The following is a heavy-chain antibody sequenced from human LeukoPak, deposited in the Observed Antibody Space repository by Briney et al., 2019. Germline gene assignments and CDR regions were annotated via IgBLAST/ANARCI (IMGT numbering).Heavy chain of an antibody. CDR2: ISPSGGST. CDR1: GYTFTSNY. D-gene: IGHD3-22*01. Sequence: ASVKVSCKAFGYTFTSNYMHWVRQAPGQGPEWMGVISPSGGSTTYAQKFQGRVTITADKSTSTAYMELSSLRSEDTAVYYCARDRYYYDSSGYYGVGTGYWGQGTLVTVSS. J-gene: IGHJ4*02. CDR3: ARDRYYYDSSGYYGVGTGY. V-gene: IGHV1-46*01.